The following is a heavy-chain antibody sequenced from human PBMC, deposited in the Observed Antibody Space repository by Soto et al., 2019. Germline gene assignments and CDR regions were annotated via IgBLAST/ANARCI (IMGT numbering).Heavy chain of an antibody. Sequence: EVQLVESGGGLVQPGGSLRLSCAASGFTLSSYMMNWVRQAPGQGLEGISYISNSGSTIDYADSVKGRFTISRDNAKNCVCTHSSRLRGKDPAVYQDARDASAPLGGWLKIDLWGRGNQGAVSS. D-gene: IGHD3-16*01. J-gene: IGHJ5*02. CDR1: GFTLSSYM. CDR3: ARDASAPLGGWLKIDL. V-gene: IGHV3-48*03. CDR2: ISNSGSTI.